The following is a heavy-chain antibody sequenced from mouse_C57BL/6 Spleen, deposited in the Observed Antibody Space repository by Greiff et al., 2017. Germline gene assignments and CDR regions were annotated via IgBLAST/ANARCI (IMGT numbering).Heavy chain of an antibody. CDR2: ISDGGSYT. J-gene: IGHJ2*01. CDR3: ARTRYGNPFDY. D-gene: IGHD2-1*01. V-gene: IGHV5-4*01. CDR1: GFTFSSYA. Sequence: VESGGGLVKPGGSLKLSCAASGFTFSSYAMSWVRQTPEKRLEWVATISDGGSYTYYPDNVKGRLTISRDNAKNNLYLQMSHLKSEDTAMYYCARTRYGNPFDYWGQGTTLTVSS.